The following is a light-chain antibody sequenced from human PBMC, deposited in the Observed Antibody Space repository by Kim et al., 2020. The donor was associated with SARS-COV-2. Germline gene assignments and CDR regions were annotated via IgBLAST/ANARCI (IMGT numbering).Light chain of an antibody. CDR2: DAS. CDR3: QQYNSYPLT. V-gene: IGKV1-5*01. J-gene: IGKJ4*01. CDR1: QSISSW. Sequence: DIQMTQSPSTLSASVGDSVTITGRASQSISSWLASYQQKPGKAPKLLIYDASSLESGVPSRFSGSGSGTEFTLTISSLQPDDFATYYCQQYNSYPLTFGGGTKVEIK.